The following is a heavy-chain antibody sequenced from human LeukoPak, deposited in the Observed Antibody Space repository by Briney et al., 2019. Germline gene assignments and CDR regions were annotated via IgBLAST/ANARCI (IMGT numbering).Heavy chain of an antibody. J-gene: IGHJ4*02. Sequence: GGSLRLSCAGSGFTFSSYSMNWVRQAPGKGLEWVSSIYARNTYIYYADSLKGRFTVSRDDAKNSLYLQINSLTAKDTAIYYCARVSRIAYSSSWSLDFWGQGTLVTVSS. CDR3: ARVSRIAYSSSWSLDF. CDR2: IYARNTYI. D-gene: IGHD6-13*01. V-gene: IGHV3-21*01. CDR1: GFTFSSYS.